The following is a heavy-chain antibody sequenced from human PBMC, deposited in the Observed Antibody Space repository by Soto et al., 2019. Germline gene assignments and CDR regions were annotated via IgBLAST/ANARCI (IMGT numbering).Heavy chain of an antibody. Sequence: TLSLTCTVSGGSVSSGSYYWSWIRQPPGKGLEWIGYIYSSGSTSYNPSLKSRVTISVDTSKNQFSLKLSSVTAADTAVYYCARDGDGYNYWGQGTLVTVSS. CDR1: GGSVSSGSYY. CDR3: ARDGDGYNY. V-gene: IGHV4-61*01. D-gene: IGHD5-12*01. J-gene: IGHJ4*02. CDR2: IYSSGST.